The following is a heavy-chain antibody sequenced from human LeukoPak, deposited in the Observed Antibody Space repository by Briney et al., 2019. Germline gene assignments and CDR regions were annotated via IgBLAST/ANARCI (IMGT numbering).Heavy chain of an antibody. J-gene: IGHJ4*02. CDR3: AKDPPPTVTTWSVDY. CDR2: ISGTGGNT. V-gene: IGHV3-23*01. D-gene: IGHD4-17*01. Sequence: GGSLRLSCVASGFVFSDYAMSWVRQAPGKGLEWVAAISGTGGNTYYADSVKGRFTISRDNSKNTLYLLINSLIAADTALYSCAKDPPPTVTTWSVDYWGQGTLVTVSS. CDR1: GFVFSDYA.